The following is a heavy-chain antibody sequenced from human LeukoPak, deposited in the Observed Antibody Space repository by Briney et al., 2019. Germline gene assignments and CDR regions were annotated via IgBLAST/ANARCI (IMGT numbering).Heavy chain of an antibody. CDR1: GFTFSSYW. CDR3: AREGQWLVRAFDI. V-gene: IGHV3-7*01. CDR2: IKQDGSEK. Sequence: GGSLRLSCAASGFTFSSYWMSWVRQASGKGLEWVANIKQDGSEKYYVDSVKGRFTISRDNAKNSLYLQMNSLRAEDTAVYYCAREGQWLVRAFDIWGQGTMVTVSS. D-gene: IGHD6-19*01. J-gene: IGHJ3*02.